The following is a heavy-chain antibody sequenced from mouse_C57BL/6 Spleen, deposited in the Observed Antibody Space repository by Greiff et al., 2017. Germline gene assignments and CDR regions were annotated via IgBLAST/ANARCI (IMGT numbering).Heavy chain of an antibody. CDR1: GYTFTSYW. J-gene: IGHJ2*01. CDR3: AIGRDGFYFGY. Sequence: VQLQQPGADLVKPGASLKVSCKASGYTFTSYWMHWVMQRPGQGLEWIGRIHPSDSDTNYNQKFKGKATLTIDKSYSKAYMQLISLTSEDSAVYYCAIGRDGFYFGYWGQGTTLTVSS. D-gene: IGHD2-3*01. CDR2: IHPSDSDT. V-gene: IGHV1-74*01.